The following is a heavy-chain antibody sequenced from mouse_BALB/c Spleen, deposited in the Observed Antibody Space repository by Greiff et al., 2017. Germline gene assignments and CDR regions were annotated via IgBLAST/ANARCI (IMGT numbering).Heavy chain of an antibody. D-gene: IGHD2-1*01. Sequence: EVQGVESGGGLVKPGGSLKLSCAASGFAFSSYDMSWVRQTPEKRLEWVAYISSGGGSTYYPDTVKGRFTISRDNAKNTLYLQMSSLKSEDTAMYYCASPYGNSRAWFAYWGQGTLVTVSA. CDR1: GFAFSSYD. J-gene: IGHJ3*01. CDR3: ASPYGNSRAWFAY. V-gene: IGHV5-12-1*01. CDR2: ISSGGGST.